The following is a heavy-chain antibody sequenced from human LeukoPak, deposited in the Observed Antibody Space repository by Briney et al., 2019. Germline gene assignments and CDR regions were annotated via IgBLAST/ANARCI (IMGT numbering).Heavy chain of an antibody. J-gene: IGHJ5*02. CDR1: GFTFSSYW. D-gene: IGHD2-2*01. CDR3: ARDSFGGYCSSTSCYAGNNWFDP. V-gene: IGHV3-7*03. Sequence: GGSLRLSCAASGFTFSSYWMSWVRQAPGKGLEWVANIKQDGSEKYYVDSVKGRFTISRDNAKNSLYLQMNSLRAEDTAVYYCARDSFGGYCSSTSCYAGNNWFDPWGQGTLVTVSS. CDR2: IKQDGSEK.